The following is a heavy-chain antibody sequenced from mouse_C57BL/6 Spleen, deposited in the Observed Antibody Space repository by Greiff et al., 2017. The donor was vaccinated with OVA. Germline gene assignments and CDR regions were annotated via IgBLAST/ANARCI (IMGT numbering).Heavy chain of an antibody. CDR3: ARHGVPPYDYDVGDAMDY. CDR2: ISNLAYSI. D-gene: IGHD2-4*01. Sequence: EVQGVESGGGLVQPGGSLKLSCAASGFTFSDYGMAWVRQAPRKGPEWVAFISNLAYSIYYADTVTGRFTISRENAKNTLYLEMSSLRSEDTAMYYCARHGVPPYDYDVGDAMDYWGQGTSVTVSS. V-gene: IGHV5-15*01. J-gene: IGHJ4*01. CDR1: GFTFSDYG.